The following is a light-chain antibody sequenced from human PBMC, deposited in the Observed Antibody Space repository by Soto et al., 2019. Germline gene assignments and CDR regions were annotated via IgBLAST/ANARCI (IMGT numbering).Light chain of an antibody. Sequence: QSALTQPASVSGSPGQSITISCTGTSSDIGSYNLVSWYQQHPGTAPKLMIYEGSKRPSGVSNRFSGSKSGNTASLTISGLQAEDEADYYCCSYACCSTVYVFGTGTKLTVL. CDR3: CSYACCSTVYV. CDR1: SSDIGSYNL. CDR2: EGS. V-gene: IGLV2-23*01. J-gene: IGLJ1*01.